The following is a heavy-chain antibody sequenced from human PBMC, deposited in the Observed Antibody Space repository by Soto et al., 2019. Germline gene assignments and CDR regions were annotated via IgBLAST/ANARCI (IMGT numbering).Heavy chain of an antibody. CDR3: ARPPYYYDSSGYYTAHFDS. Sequence: QVQLVESGGGVVQPGRSLRLSCAASGFTFSTFPMHWVRQAPGKGLEWVAVISYDGSDKYYADSVKGRFTISRDNSKNTLYLQGNSLRAEDTAVYYCARPPYYYDSSGYYTAHFDSWGQGTLVTVSS. J-gene: IGHJ4*02. D-gene: IGHD3-22*01. CDR1: GFTFSTFP. CDR2: ISYDGSDK. V-gene: IGHV3-30*04.